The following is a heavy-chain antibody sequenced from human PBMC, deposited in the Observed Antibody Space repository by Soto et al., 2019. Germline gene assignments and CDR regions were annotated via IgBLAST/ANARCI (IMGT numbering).Heavy chain of an antibody. D-gene: IGHD1-1*01. CDR1: GFTFSEYA. CDR3: TNGAPYHTGADY. J-gene: IGHJ4*02. CDR2: ISYNSGSM. V-gene: IGHV3-9*01. Sequence: VQLVESGGGLAQPGKSLRLSCVASGFTFSEYAMHWVRQAPGRGLEWVSGISYNSGSMGYAASVKGRFSVSRDNDKKSLYLQMGNLRPEDTAFYYCTNGAPYHTGADYWGQGTLVTVSS.